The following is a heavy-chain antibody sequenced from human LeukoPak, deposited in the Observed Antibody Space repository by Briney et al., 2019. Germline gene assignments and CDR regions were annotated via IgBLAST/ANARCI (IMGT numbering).Heavy chain of an antibody. V-gene: IGHV3-48*03. J-gene: IGHJ4*02. Sequence: GGSLRLSCAASGFAFSSYEMNWVRQAPGKGLEWVSYISSSGSTIYYADSVKGRFTISRDNAKNSLYLQMNSLRAEDTAVYYCARDSKPWDYFDYWGQGTLVTVSS. D-gene: IGHD2-2*01. CDR2: ISSSGSTI. CDR3: ARDSKPWDYFDY. CDR1: GFAFSSYE.